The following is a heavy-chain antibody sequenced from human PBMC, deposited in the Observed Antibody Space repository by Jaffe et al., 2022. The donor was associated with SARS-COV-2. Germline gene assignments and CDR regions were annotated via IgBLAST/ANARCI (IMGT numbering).Heavy chain of an antibody. J-gene: IGHJ4*02. D-gene: IGHD4-17*01. V-gene: IGHV4-31*03. CDR1: GGSISSGVYG. CDR2: ISFTGNT. Sequence: HVQLQESGPGLVKPSQTLSLTCTVSGGSISSGVYGWNWIRQHPGKGLEWIGNISFTGNTYYNPSLKSRVTISVDASNNQFSLRLGSVTAADTAVYYCARDYGASGTGSFDSWGQGTLVTVSS. CDR3: ARDYGASGTGSFDS.